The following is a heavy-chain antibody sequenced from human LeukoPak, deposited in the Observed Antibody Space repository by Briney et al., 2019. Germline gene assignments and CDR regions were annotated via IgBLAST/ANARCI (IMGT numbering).Heavy chain of an antibody. CDR2: INPNSGGT. D-gene: IGHD3-10*01. CDR3: ARAGDYYGAGRPFDY. CDR1: GYTFTGYY. V-gene: IGHV1-2*02. J-gene: IGHJ4*02. Sequence: ASVKVSCKASGYTFTGYYMHWVRQAPGQGPEWMGWINPNSGGTNYAQKFQGRVTMTRDTSISTAYMELSRLRSDDTAVYYCARAGDYYGAGRPFDYWGQGTLVTVSS.